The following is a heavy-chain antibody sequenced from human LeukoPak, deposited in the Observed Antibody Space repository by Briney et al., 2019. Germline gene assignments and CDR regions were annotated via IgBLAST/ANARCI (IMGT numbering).Heavy chain of an antibody. Sequence: SETLSLTCTVSGGSISSGSYYWSWIRQPAGKGLEWIGYIYYSGSTNYNPSLKSRVTISVDTSKNQFSLKLSSVTAADTAVYYCARGNIVATYAFDIWGQGTMVTVSS. CDR2: IYYSGST. V-gene: IGHV4-61*10. CDR3: ARGNIVATYAFDI. J-gene: IGHJ3*02. CDR1: GGSISSGSYY. D-gene: IGHD5-12*01.